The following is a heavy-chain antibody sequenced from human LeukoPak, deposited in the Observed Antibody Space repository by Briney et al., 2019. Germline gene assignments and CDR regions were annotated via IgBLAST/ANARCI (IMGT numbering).Heavy chain of an antibody. CDR3: ARGHQPPYYGMDV. CDR2: IIPILGIA. CDR1: GGTFSSYT. Sequence: SVKVSCKASGGTFSSYTISWVRQAPGQGLECMGRIIPILGIANYAQKFQGRVTITADKSTSTAYMEQNSLRSEDTAVFYCARGHQPPYYGMDVWGQGTTVTVSS. J-gene: IGHJ6*02. V-gene: IGHV1-69*02.